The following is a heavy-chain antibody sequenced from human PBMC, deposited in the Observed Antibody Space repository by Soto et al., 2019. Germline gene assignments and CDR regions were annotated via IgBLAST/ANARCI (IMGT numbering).Heavy chain of an antibody. J-gene: IGHJ4*02. CDR2: ISSSSSYI. D-gene: IGHD6-13*01. V-gene: IGHV3-21*01. CDR3: ARDHSVIAAAKSFDY. CDR1: GFTFSSYS. Sequence: PGESLKISCAASGFTFSSYSMNWVRQAPGKGLEWVSSISSSSSYIYYADSVKGRFTISRDNAKNSLYLQMNSLRAEDTAVYYCARDHSVIAAAKSFDYWGQGTLVTVSS.